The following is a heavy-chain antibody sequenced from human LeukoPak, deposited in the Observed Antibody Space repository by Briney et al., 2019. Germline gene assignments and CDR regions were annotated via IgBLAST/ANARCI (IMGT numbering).Heavy chain of an antibody. CDR2: ISSSSSYI. Sequence: GGSLRLSCAASGFTFSSYSMNWVRQAPGKGLEWVSSISSSSSYIYYADSVKGRFTISRDNAKNSLYLQMNSLRAEDTAVYYCARDGYDLVGSSGWFDYWGQGTLVTVSS. D-gene: IGHD6-19*01. CDR1: GFTFSSYS. CDR3: ARDGYDLVGSSGWFDY. J-gene: IGHJ4*02. V-gene: IGHV3-21*01.